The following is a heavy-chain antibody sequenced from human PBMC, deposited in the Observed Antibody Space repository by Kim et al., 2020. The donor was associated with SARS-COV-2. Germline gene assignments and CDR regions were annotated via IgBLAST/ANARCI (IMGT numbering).Heavy chain of an antibody. CDR1: GGSITSSSYY. Sequence: SETLSLTCSVSGGSITSSSYYWGWIRHPPGKGLEWIGSIYYSGSTYYNPSLKSRVTISVDTSNNQFSLTLTSVTAADTAVYYCAALVVVITTVDYWGQGTQVTVSS. V-gene: IGHV4-39*01. CDR3: AALVVVITTVDY. D-gene: IGHD3-22*01. CDR2: IYYSGST. J-gene: IGHJ4*02.